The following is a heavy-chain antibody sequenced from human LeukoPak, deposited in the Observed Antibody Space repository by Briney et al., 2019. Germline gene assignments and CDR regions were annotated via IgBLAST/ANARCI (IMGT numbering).Heavy chain of an antibody. CDR1: GFTFSSYS. J-gene: IGHJ3*02. Sequence: GGSLRLSCAASGFTFSSYSMNWVRQAPGKGLEWVSSISSSSSYIYYADSVKGRFTISRDNAKNSLYLQMNSLRAEDTAVYYCARDQLDNWNYGAFDTWGQGTMVTVSS. CDR3: ARDQLDNWNYGAFDT. CDR2: ISSSSSYI. V-gene: IGHV3-21*01. D-gene: IGHD1-7*01.